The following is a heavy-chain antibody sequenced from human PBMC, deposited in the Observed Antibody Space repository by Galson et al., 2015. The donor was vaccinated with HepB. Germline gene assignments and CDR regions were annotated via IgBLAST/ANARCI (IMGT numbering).Heavy chain of an antibody. CDR2: INTSGST. D-gene: IGHD1-26*01. V-gene: IGHV4-61*02. CDR3: ARGPRYSGSYHGADY. Sequence: TLSLTCTVSGGSISSGSYYWSWIRQPAGKGLEWIGRINTSGSTNYNPSLKSRVTISVDTSKNQFSLKLSSVTAADTAVYYCARGPRYSGSYHGADYWGQGTLVTVSS. CDR1: GGSISSGSYY. J-gene: IGHJ4*02.